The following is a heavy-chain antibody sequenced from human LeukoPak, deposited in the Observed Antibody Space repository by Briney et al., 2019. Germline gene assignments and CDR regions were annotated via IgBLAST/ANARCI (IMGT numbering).Heavy chain of an antibody. CDR3: ARDDSGYEYNWFDP. V-gene: IGHV4-4*07. D-gene: IGHD5-12*01. CDR1: GGSISSYY. CDR2: IYTSGST. J-gene: IGHJ5*02. Sequence: SETLSLTCTASGGSISSYYWSWIRRPAGKGLEWIGRIYTSGSTNYNPSRKSRVTMSVDTSKNQFSLKLSSVTAADTAVYYCARDDSGYEYNWFDPWGQGTLVTVSS.